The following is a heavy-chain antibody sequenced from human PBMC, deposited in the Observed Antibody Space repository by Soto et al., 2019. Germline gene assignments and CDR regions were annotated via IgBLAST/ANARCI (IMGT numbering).Heavy chain of an antibody. D-gene: IGHD2-2*01. J-gene: IGHJ4*02. CDR1: GGSFSGYY. Sequence: SETLSLTCAVYGGSFSGYYWSWIRQPPGKGLEWIGEINHSGSTNYNPSLKSRVTISVDTSKNQFSLKLSSVTAADTDVYYCPRGPPKPAQYWGQGTLVTVSS. CDR3: PRGPPKPAQY. V-gene: IGHV4-34*01. CDR2: INHSGST.